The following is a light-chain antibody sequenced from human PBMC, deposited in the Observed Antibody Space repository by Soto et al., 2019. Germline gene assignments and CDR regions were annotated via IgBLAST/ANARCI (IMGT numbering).Light chain of an antibody. J-gene: IGKJ2*01. CDR3: QQSYSTPPT. CDR2: TAS. CDR1: QYISNY. Sequence: DIKMTQSPSSLSASVGDRVTITCRARQYISNYLNLYQQKSGTAPKLFIHTASTLHSGVPSRFGVRGSVPDFTLTISSLQPDDFAIYFCQQSYSTPPTSGQGTTVEIK. V-gene: IGKV1-39*01.